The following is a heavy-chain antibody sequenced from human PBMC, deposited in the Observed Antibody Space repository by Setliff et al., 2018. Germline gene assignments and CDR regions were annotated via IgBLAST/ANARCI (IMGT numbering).Heavy chain of an antibody. V-gene: IGHV3-21*01. CDR1: GFTFSSYS. Sequence: GGSLRLSCAASGFTFSSYSMNWVRQAPGKGLEWVSSISSSSSYIYYTDSVKGRFTISRDNAKNSLYLQMNSLRAEDTAVYYCARNFWSGYYLFDYWGQGTLVTVSS. D-gene: IGHD3-3*01. J-gene: IGHJ4*02. CDR2: ISSSSSYI. CDR3: ARNFWSGYYLFDY.